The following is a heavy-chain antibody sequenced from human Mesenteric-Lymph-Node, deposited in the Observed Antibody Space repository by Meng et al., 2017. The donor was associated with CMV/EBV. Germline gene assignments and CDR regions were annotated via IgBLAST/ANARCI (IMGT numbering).Heavy chain of an antibody. V-gene: IGHV3-30-3*01. D-gene: IGHD2-2*01. Sequence: GGSLRLSCAASGFTFSSYALHWVRQAPGKGLDWVAVISYDGSSTHYADSVKGRFTISRDNSKNTLYLQLNSLRAEDTAVYYCARTLVPSATYYYYGMDVWGQGTTVTVSS. CDR2: ISYDGSST. J-gene: IGHJ6*02. CDR1: GFTFSSYA. CDR3: ARTLVPSATYYYYGMDV.